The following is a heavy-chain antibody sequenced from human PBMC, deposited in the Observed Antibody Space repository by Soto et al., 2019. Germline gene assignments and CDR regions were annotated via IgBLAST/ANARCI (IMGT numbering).Heavy chain of an antibody. Sequence: PGGSLRLSCAASGFTFSSYSMNWVRQAPGKGLEWVSYISSSSGTIYYADSVKGRFTISRDNAKNSLYLQMNSLRDEDTAVYYCARDEDYYDSSGYYYYGMDVWGQGTTVTVSS. J-gene: IGHJ6*02. CDR2: ISSSSGTI. V-gene: IGHV3-48*02. D-gene: IGHD3-22*01. CDR3: ARDEDYYDSSGYYYYGMDV. CDR1: GFTFSSYS.